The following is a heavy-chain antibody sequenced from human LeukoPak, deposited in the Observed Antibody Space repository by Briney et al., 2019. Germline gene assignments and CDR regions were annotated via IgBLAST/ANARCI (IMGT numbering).Heavy chain of an antibody. J-gene: IGHJ4*02. D-gene: IGHD3-22*01. CDR1: GYTFTDYY. Sequence: ASVKISCKVSGYTFTDYYMHWVQQAPGKGLEWMGLVDPEDGETIYAEKFQGRVTITADTSTDTAYMELSSLRSEDTAVYYCATTYYYDSSGYYPIPLGDYWGQGTLVTVSS. CDR2: VDPEDGET. CDR3: ATTYYYDSSGYYPIPLGDY. V-gene: IGHV1-69-2*01.